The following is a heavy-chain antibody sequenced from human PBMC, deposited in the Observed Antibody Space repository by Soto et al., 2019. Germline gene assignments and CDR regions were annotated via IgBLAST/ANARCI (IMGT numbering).Heavy chain of an antibody. CDR1: GFTFSDYY. J-gene: IGHJ4*02. Sequence: VQLGECGGGLVKPGGSLRLSCAASGFTFSDYYMSWIRQAPGKGLEWVSYISSSSSYTNYADSVKGRFTISRDNAKNSLYLQMNSLRAEDTAVYYCARGMTMVRGVIITYPIDYWGQGTLVTVSS. CDR2: ISSSSSYT. V-gene: IGHV3-11*06. CDR3: ARGMTMVRGVIITYPIDY. D-gene: IGHD3-10*01.